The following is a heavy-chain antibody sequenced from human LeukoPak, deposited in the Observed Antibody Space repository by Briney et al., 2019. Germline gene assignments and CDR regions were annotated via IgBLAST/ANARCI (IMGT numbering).Heavy chain of an antibody. D-gene: IGHD3-10*01. Sequence: ASVKVSCKAPGYTFTSYDINWVRQATGQGLEWMGWMNPNSGNTGYAQKFQGRVTMTRNTSISTAYMELSSLRSEDTAVYYCASPIWFGELYLGMDVWGQGTTVTVSS. V-gene: IGHV1-8*01. CDR2: MNPNSGNT. CDR3: ASPIWFGELYLGMDV. CDR1: GYTFTSYD. J-gene: IGHJ6*02.